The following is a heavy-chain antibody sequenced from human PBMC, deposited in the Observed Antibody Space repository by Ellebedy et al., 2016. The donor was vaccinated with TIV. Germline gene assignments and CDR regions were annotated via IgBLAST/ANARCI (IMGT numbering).Heavy chain of an antibody. CDR2: ISSRSDTI. J-gene: IGHJ4*02. CDR1: AFTFSNFG. CDR3: TRDPDGDYDFDY. Sequence: PGGSLRLSCAASAFTFSNFGMTWVSQAPGKGLEWVSHISSRSDTISYADSVKGRFTNSRDNAKNSLHLQMNSLRAEDTAVYYCTRDPDGDYDFDYWGQGILVTVSS. V-gene: IGHV3-48*04. D-gene: IGHD4-17*01.